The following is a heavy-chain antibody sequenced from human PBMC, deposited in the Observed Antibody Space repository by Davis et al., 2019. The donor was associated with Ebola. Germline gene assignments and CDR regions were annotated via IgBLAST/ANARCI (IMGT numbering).Heavy chain of an antibody. CDR2: ISIGGDYT. Sequence: GESLKISCATSGFTFSSYAMSWVRQAPGKGLEWVSTISIGGDYTYYADSVKGRFTISRDNSKNTLYLQMNSLRAEDTAVYYCARRIYSSFHMDVWGKGTMVTVSS. CDR3: ARRIYSSFHMDV. D-gene: IGHD6-6*01. CDR1: GFTFSSYA. V-gene: IGHV3-23*01. J-gene: IGHJ6*03.